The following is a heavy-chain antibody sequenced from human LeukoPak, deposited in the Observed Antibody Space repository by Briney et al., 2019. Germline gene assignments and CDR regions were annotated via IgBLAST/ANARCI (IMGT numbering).Heavy chain of an antibody. Sequence: GASVKVSCKASGGTFSSYAISWVRQAPGQGLEWMGRIIPILGIASYAQKFQGRVTITADKSTSTAYMELSSLRSEDTAMYYCASLLTAMSPVDYWGQGTLVTVSS. J-gene: IGHJ4*02. CDR2: IIPILGIA. CDR3: ASLLTAMSPVDY. CDR1: GGTFSSYA. V-gene: IGHV1-69*04. D-gene: IGHD5-18*01.